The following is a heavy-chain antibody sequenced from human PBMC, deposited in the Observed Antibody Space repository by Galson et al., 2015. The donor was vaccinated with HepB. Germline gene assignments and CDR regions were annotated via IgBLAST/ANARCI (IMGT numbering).Heavy chain of an antibody. CDR1: GFSFTSYW. J-gene: IGHJ3*02. CDR2: IDPSDSHT. Sequence: QSGAEVTKPGESLRISCTGSGFSFTSYWISWVRQMPGKGLEWMGRIDPSDSHTNYSPSLQGHVTISADKSISTAYLQWSSLKASDTAMYYCALRGPYYDYVRGNYVWTFEIWGQGTMVSVSS. CDR3: ALRGPYYDYVRGNYVWTFEI. D-gene: IGHD3-16*01. V-gene: IGHV5-10-1*01.